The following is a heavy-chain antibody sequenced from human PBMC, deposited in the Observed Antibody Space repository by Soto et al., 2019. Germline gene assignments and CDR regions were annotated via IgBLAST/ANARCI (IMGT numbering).Heavy chain of an antibody. Sequence: PGGSLRLSCAASGFTFSRYWMSWVRQAPGKGLEWVANIKQDGFEKYYADSVKERFTISRDNAKNSLFLQMNSLRADDTAVYYCARGDYPFPYYYYGLDVWGLGTTVTVSS. V-gene: IGHV3-7*04. CDR3: ARGDYPFPYYYYGLDV. CDR2: IKQDGFEK. D-gene: IGHD4-17*01. J-gene: IGHJ6*02. CDR1: GFTFSRYW.